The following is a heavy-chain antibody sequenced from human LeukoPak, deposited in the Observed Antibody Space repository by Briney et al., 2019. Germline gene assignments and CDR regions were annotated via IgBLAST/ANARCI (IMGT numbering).Heavy chain of an antibody. D-gene: IGHD6-13*01. CDR3: ARGGLGQQLVEYYFDY. V-gene: IGHV3-33*01. J-gene: IGHJ4*02. Sequence: GGSLRLSCAASGFTFSSYGMHWVRPAPAKGLEGVAVRWYDGSNKYYADSVKGRSTISRDNSKNTLYLQMNSLRAEDTAVYYCARGGLGQQLVEYYFDYWGQGTLVTVSS. CDR2: RWYDGSNK. CDR1: GFTFSSYG.